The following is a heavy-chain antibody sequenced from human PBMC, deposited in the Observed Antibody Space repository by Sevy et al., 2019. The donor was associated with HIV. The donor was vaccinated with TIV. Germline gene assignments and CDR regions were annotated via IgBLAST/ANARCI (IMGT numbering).Heavy chain of an antibody. CDR3: ATLSRRGYYYGYFDY. CDR2: ISGSGGST. D-gene: IGHD3-22*01. CDR1: GFTFSSYA. Sequence: GGSLRLSCAASGFTFSSYAMSWVRQAPGKGLEWVSAISGSGGSTYYADSVKGRFTISRDNSKNTLYLQMNSLRAEDTAVYYCATLSRRGYYYGYFDYWGQGTPVTVSS. V-gene: IGHV3-23*01. J-gene: IGHJ4*02.